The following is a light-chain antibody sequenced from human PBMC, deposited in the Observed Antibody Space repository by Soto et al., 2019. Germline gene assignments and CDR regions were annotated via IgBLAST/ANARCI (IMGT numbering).Light chain of an antibody. CDR2: AAY. J-gene: IGKJ1*01. CDR3: HQYGNSPWA. V-gene: IGKV3-20*01. Sequence: ETLLTQSPGTLSLSPGERATLSCRASQSVYDNRLAWYQHRPGQSPRVVIYAAYSRAPGIPDRFSGSASGTDFTLTISRLEPEDVAAYYCHQYGNSPWAFGQGTKVEIK. CDR1: QSVYDNR.